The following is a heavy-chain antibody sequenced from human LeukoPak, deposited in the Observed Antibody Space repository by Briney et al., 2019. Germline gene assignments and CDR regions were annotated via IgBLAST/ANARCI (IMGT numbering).Heavy chain of an antibody. V-gene: IGHV3-30*02. Sequence: GGSLRLSCAASGFTFSSYDMHWVRQAPGKGLEWVAFIRYDGSNKYYADSVKGRFTISRDNSKNTLYLQMNSLRAEDTAVYYCAKDPAYSGNAYYFDYWGQGTLVTVSS. CDR2: IRYDGSNK. CDR3: AKDPAYSGNAYYFDY. D-gene: IGHD1-26*01. J-gene: IGHJ4*02. CDR1: GFTFSSYD.